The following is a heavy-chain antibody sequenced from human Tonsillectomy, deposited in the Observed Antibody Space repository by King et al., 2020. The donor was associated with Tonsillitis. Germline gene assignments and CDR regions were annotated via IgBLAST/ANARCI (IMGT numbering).Heavy chain of an antibody. V-gene: IGHV3-7*03. Sequence: VQLVESGGGLVQPGGSLRLSCAASGFTFSSYWMSWVRQAPGKGLEWVANIKQDGSEKYYVDSVKGRFTISRDNATNSLYLQMNSLRAEDTAVYYCARRNYDFWSGYSYYYYMDVWGKGTTVTVSS. CDR1: GFTFSSYW. D-gene: IGHD3-3*01. CDR2: IKQDGSEK. J-gene: IGHJ6*03. CDR3: ARRNYDFWSGYSYYYYMDV.